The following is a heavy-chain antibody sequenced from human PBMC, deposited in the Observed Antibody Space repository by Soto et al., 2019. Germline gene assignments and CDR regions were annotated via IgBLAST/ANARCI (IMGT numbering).Heavy chain of an antibody. V-gene: IGHV4-30-4*01. CDR3: ARADDYSGILGY. CDR2: IYSRGST. J-gene: IGHJ4*02. Sequence: PSETLSLTCTVSGGSISSGEYYWSWIRQPPGKGLEWIGYIYSRGSTSYNPSLKSRVTISVDTSKHQFSLKLTSVTATDTAVYFCARADDYSGILGYWGQGTLVTVSS. CDR1: GGSISSGEYY. D-gene: IGHD4-4*01.